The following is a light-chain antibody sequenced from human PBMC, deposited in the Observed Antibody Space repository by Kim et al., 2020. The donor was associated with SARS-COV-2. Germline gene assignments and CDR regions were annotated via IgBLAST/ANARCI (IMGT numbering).Light chain of an antibody. J-gene: IGKJ2*01. CDR2: WAS. V-gene: IGKV4-1*01. Sequence: DIVMTQSPDSLAVSLGERATINCKSSQSVLYRANNKNYLTWYQQKPGQPPKLLIYWASTRESGVPDRFSGSGSGTDFTLTISGLQAEDVAVYYCQRYYNTPYTFGQGTKLEI. CDR3: QRYYNTPYT. CDR1: QSVLYRANNKNY.